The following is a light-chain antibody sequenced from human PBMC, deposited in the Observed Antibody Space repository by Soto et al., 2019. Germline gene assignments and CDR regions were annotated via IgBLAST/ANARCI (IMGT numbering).Light chain of an antibody. V-gene: IGKV3-15*01. CDR2: DAS. Sequence: EIVMTQSPATLSVSPGERATLSCRASQSVNSNLAWYQQKPGQAPRLLIYDASTRAPGIPARFSGSGSGTEFTLTISSLKSEDCAVYYGQQHNNWARTFGEGTKLEI. CDR1: QSVNSN. CDR3: QQHNNWART. J-gene: IGKJ1*01.